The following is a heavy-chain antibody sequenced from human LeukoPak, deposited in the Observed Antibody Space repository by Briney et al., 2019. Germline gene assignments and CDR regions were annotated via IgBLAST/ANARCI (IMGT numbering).Heavy chain of an antibody. CDR1: GFTFSSYA. Sequence: GGSLRLSCAASGFTFSSYAMHWVRQAPGKGLEWVAVIWYDGSNKYYADSVKGRFTISRDNSKNTLFLQMNSLRAEDTAVYYCTRCAERIHDPENYFDYWGQGTLVTVSS. CDR3: TRCAERIHDPENYFDY. V-gene: IGHV3-33*08. J-gene: IGHJ4*02. CDR2: IWYDGSNK. D-gene: IGHD1-1*01.